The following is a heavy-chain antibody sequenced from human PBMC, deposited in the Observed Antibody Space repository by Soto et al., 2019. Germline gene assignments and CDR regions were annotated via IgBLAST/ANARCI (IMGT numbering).Heavy chain of an antibody. CDR2: IIPIFGTA. Sequence: GASVKVSCKASGGTFSSYAISWVRQAPGQGLEWMGGIIPIFGTANYAQKFQGRVTITADESTSTAYMVLSSLRSEDTAVYYCAGSPDMRYYFDYWGQGTLVTVSS. CDR3: AGSPDMRYYFDY. CDR1: GGTFSSYA. V-gene: IGHV1-69*13. J-gene: IGHJ4*02.